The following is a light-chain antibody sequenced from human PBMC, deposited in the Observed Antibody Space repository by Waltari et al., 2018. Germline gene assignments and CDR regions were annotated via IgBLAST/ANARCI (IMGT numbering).Light chain of an antibody. CDR3: QQFNNYPLT. CDR2: DAS. CDR1: QGIRSA. Sequence: AIQLTQSPSSLSASVGDRVTITCRASQGIRSALAWFQQKPGETPKLLIYDASTLESGVPSRFRGSGSGTDFTLTISRLQPEDFATYYCQQFNNYPLTFGGGTKVEIK. V-gene: IGKV1D-13*01. J-gene: IGKJ4*01.